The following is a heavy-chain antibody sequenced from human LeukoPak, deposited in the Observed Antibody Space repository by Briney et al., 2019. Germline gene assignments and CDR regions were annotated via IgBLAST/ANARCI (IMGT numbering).Heavy chain of an antibody. Sequence: GESLKISCKGSGYSFTSYWIGWVRQMPGKGLEWMGIIYPGDSDTRYSPSFQGQVTISADKSIGTAYLQWSSLKASDTAMYYCAMGLNNYYDSSGLDYWGQGTLVTVSS. CDR2: IYPGDSDT. CDR3: AMGLNNYYDSSGLDY. J-gene: IGHJ4*02. CDR1: GYSFTSYW. D-gene: IGHD3-22*01. V-gene: IGHV5-51*01.